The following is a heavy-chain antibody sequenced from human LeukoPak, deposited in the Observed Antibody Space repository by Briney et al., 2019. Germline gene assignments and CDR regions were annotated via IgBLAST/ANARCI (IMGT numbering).Heavy chain of an antibody. J-gene: IGHJ4*02. Sequence: GASVKVSCKASGYTFTSYYMHWVRQAPGQGLEWMGIINPSGGSTSYAQKFQGRVTMTRDTSTSTVYMELSSLRSEDTAVYYCARDSPRVYYGSGSDYHALGYWGQGTLVTVPS. V-gene: IGHV1-46*01. CDR2: INPSGGST. CDR3: ARDSPRVYYGSGSDYHALGY. CDR1: GYTFTSYY. D-gene: IGHD3-10*01.